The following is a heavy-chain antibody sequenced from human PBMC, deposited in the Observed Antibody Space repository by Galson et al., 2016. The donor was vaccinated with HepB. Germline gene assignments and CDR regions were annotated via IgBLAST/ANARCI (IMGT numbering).Heavy chain of an antibody. Sequence: SLRLSCAASGFSVSSNYMSWVRQAPGKGLEWVAVLYSDGRTSYADSVTGRFTISRDNSKNTLFQQMNSLRADDTAVYYCAKHPRRTVGATDDPFEIWGQGTMVTVSS. V-gene: IGHV3-53*01. D-gene: IGHD1-26*01. CDR2: LYSDGRT. CDR3: AKHPRRTVGATDDPFEI. J-gene: IGHJ3*02. CDR1: GFSVSSNY.